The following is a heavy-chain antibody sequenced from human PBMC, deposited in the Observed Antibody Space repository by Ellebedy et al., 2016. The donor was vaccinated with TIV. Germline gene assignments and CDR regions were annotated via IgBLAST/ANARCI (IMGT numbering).Heavy chain of an antibody. CDR2: LYYTGST. CDR3: TSWGDYGGNRHLDY. V-gene: IGHV4-59*01. D-gene: IGHD4-23*01. J-gene: IGHJ4*02. CDR1: GGSISSYF. Sequence: SETLSLTXTVSGGSISSYFWSWIRQPPEKGLEWIGHLYYTGSTNYNPSLKSRVTVSGDTSKNQFSLELSSVTAADTAVYYCTSWGDYGGNRHLDYWGQGTPVTVAS.